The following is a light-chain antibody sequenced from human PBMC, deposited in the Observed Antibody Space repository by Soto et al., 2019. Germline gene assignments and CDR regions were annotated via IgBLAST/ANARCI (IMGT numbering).Light chain of an antibody. J-gene: IGLJ1*01. CDR1: SSDVGGYNY. Sequence: XSVLTQPASVSGSPGQSITIPCTGTSSDVGGYNYVSWYRQHPGRAPKLMIYDVSNRPSGVSNRFSGSKSGNTASPTISGLQAEDEADYYCSSYTRSSTYVFGTGTKVTVL. V-gene: IGLV2-14*01. CDR2: DVS. CDR3: SSYTRSSTYV.